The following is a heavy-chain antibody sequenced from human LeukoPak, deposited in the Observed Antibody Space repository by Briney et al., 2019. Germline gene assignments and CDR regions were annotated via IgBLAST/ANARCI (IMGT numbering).Heavy chain of an antibody. Sequence: PGRSLRLSCAASGFTFSSYGMHWVRQAPGKGLEWVAVIWYDGSNKYYADSVKGRFTISRDNSKNTLYLQMNSLRAEDTAVYYCARDASSGWNFDYWGQGTLVTVSS. D-gene: IGHD6-19*01. J-gene: IGHJ4*02. CDR2: IWYDGSNK. V-gene: IGHV3-33*08. CDR3: ARDASSGWNFDY. CDR1: GFTFSSYG.